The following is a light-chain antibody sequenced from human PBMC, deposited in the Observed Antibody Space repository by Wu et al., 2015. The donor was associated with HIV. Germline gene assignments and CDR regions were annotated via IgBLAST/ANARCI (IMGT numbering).Light chain of an antibody. CDR2: GAS. V-gene: IGKV3-15*01. Sequence: EIVMTQSPATLSVSPGERATLSCRASQSVSNNLAWYQQKPGQSPRLLIYGASTRVTGIPTRFSGSGSGKEFTLIISSLQSEDVAVYYCQHYNNLPLTFGGGTKVEI. CDR3: QHYNNLPLT. J-gene: IGKJ4*01. CDR1: QSVSNN.